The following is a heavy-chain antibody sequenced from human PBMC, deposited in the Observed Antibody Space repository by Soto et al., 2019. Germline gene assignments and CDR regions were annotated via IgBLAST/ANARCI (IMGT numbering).Heavy chain of an antibody. J-gene: IGHJ4*02. Sequence: EVQLLESGGGLVQPGGSLRLSCAASGFTFSSYAMSWVRQAPGKGLEWVSAISGSGGSTYYADSVKGRFTISRDNSKNTLYLQMNSLRAEDTAVYYCAKHYYYDSSGYYPLESLDYWGQGTLVTVSS. CDR1: GFTFSSYA. CDR3: AKHYYYDSSGYYPLESLDY. D-gene: IGHD3-22*01. V-gene: IGHV3-23*01. CDR2: ISGSGGST.